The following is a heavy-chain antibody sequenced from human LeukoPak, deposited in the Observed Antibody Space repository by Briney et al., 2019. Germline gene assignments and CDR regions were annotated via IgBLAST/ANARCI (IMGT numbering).Heavy chain of an antibody. CDR1: GFTFSDYY. Sequence: PGGSLRLSCAASGFTFSDYYMSWIRQAPGKGLEWVSYISSSGSTIYYADSVKGRFTISRDNAKNSLYLQMNSLRAEDTAVYYCARDRQDIVVVPAANDYWGQGTLVTVSS. J-gene: IGHJ4*02. D-gene: IGHD2-2*01. CDR3: ARDRQDIVVVPAANDY. V-gene: IGHV3-11*04. CDR2: ISSSGSTI.